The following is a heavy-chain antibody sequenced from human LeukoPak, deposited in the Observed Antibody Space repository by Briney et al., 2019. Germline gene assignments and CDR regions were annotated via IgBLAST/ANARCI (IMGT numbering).Heavy chain of an antibody. CDR1: GFTFSSYW. CDR2: ISSSSSTI. V-gene: IGHV3-48*01. J-gene: IGHJ6*03. D-gene: IGHD3-10*01. Sequence: GGSLRLSCAASGFTFSSYWMSWVRQAPGKGLEWVSYISSSSSTIYYADSVKGRFTISRDNAKNSLYLQMNSLRAEDTAVYYCARGVTMIRGGTYYYYYMDVWGKGTTVTISS. CDR3: ARGVTMIRGGTYYYYYMDV.